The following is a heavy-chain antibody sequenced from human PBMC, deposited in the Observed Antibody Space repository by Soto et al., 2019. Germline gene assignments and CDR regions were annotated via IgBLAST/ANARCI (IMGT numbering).Heavy chain of an antibody. CDR1: GFTFSSYA. V-gene: IGHV3-23*01. D-gene: IGHD3-9*01. Sequence: GGSLRLSCAPSGFTFSSYAMSWVRQAPGKGLEWVSAISGSGGSTYYADSVKGRFTISRDNSKNTLYLQMNSLRAEDTAVYYCAKPHGSDWLLPTGFDPWGQGTLVTVSS. CDR2: ISGSGGST. J-gene: IGHJ5*02. CDR3: AKPHGSDWLLPTGFDP.